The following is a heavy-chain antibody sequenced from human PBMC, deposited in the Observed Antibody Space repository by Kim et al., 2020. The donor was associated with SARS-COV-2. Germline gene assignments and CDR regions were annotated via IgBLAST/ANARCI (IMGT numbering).Heavy chain of an antibody. CDR1: GDGVSSTSAA. CDR3: ARGRLTMVRGVVITYYGVDA. CDR2: TYYRSRWFN. D-gene: IGHD3-10*01. Sequence: SQTLSLTCVISGDGVSSTSAAWNWIRQSPSGGLEWLGRTYYRSRWFNDFALSVKSRITINPDTSKNQFSLQLTSVTPEDTAVYYCARGRLTMVRGVVITYYGVDAWGQGTTVTVSS. J-gene: IGHJ6*02. V-gene: IGHV6-1*01.